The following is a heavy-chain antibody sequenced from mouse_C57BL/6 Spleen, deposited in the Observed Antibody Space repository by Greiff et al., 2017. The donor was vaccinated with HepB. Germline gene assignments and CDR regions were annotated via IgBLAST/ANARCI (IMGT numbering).Heavy chain of an antibody. V-gene: IGHV5-17*01. J-gene: IGHJ2*01. CDR3: ARVVTTHFDY. CDR2: ISSGSSTI. Sequence: EVHLVESGGGLVKPGGSLKLSCAASGFTFSDYGMHWVRQAPEKGLEWVAYISSGSSTIYYADTVKGRFTISRDNAKNTLFLQMTSLRSEDTAMYYCARVVTTHFDYWGQGTTLTVSS. D-gene: IGHD2-2*01. CDR1: GFTFSDYG.